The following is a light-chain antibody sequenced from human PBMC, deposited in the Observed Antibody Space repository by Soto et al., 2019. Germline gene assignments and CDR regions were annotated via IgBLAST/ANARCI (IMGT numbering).Light chain of an antibody. V-gene: IGLV2-14*01. J-gene: IGLJ1*01. Sequence: QSALAQPASVSGSPGQSITISCTGTGSDVGGYNYVSWYQQYPGKAPKLMIYVVSNRPSGVSNRFSGSKSGNTAALIIFGLQAEDEADYYCCSYTSSSTYVFGTGTKVTVL. CDR1: GSDVGGYNY. CDR3: CSYTSSSTYV. CDR2: VVS.